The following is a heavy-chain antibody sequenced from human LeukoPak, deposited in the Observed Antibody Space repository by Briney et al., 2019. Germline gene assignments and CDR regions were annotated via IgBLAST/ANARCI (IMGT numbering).Heavy chain of an antibody. V-gene: IGHV3-9*01. D-gene: IGHD3-10*01. CDR3: AKSLVRGPFYYGMDV. Sequence: GGSLRLSCAASGFTFDDYAMHWVRQAPGKGLEWVSGISWNSGSIGYADSVKGRFTISRDNAKNSLYLQMNSLRAEDTALYYCAKSLVRGPFYYGMDVWGQGTTVTVSS. CDR2: ISWNSGSI. J-gene: IGHJ6*02. CDR1: GFTFDDYA.